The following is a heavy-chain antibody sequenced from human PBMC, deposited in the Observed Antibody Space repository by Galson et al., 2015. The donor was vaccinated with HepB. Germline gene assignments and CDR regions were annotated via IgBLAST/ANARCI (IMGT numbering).Heavy chain of an antibody. V-gene: IGHV3-9*01. J-gene: IGHJ4*02. CDR1: GFTFDDYA. Sequence: SLRLSCAASGFTFDDYAMHWVRQAPGRGLEWVSGISWNSGSIGYADSVKGRFTISRDNAKNSLYLQMNSLRAEDTALYYCAKDGSYYDSSGYHFDYWGQGTLVTVSS. D-gene: IGHD3-22*01. CDR3: AKDGSYYDSSGYHFDY. CDR2: ISWNSGSI.